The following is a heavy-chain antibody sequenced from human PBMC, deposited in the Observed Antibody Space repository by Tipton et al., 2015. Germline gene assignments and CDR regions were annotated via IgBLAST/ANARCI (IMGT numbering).Heavy chain of an antibody. Sequence: TLSLTCAVSGYSISSGYHWGWIRQPPGKGLEWIASIYHSGRTHYNPSLKSRVTISVDKSKNQFSLKLTSVTAADTAVYYCARGYSNYWGYWGQGTLVTVSS. J-gene: IGHJ4*02. CDR3: ARGYSNYWGY. CDR2: IYHSGRT. D-gene: IGHD4-11*01. V-gene: IGHV4-38-2*01. CDR1: GYSISSGYH.